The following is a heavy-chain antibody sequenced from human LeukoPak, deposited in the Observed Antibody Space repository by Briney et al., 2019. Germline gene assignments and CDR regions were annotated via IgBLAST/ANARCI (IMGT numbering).Heavy chain of an antibody. CDR2: ISYDGSNK. D-gene: IGHD2-21*02. V-gene: IGHV3-30*03. CDR1: GFTFSSYG. CDR3: ATEYCGGDCYLDY. Sequence: PGRSLRLSCAASGFTFSSYGMHWVRQAPGKGLEWVAVISYDGSNKYYADSVKGRFTISRDNSKNTLYLQMNSLRAEDTAVYYCATEYCGGDCYLDYWGQGTLVTVSS. J-gene: IGHJ4*02.